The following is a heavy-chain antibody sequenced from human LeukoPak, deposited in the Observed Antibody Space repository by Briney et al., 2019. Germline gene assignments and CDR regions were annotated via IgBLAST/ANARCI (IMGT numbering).Heavy chain of an antibody. V-gene: IGHV1-18*01. J-gene: IGHJ4*02. Sequence: ASAKVSCKTSDYSFTSYGISWVRQAPGQGLEWMGWISAYTGDTNYAQNLQGRVTMTTDTSTNTAYMELRSLRSDDTAIYYCARDAGIRTLDHWGQGPLVTVSS. CDR1: DYSFTSYG. CDR3: ARDAGIRTLDH. D-gene: IGHD5-18*01. CDR2: ISAYTGDT.